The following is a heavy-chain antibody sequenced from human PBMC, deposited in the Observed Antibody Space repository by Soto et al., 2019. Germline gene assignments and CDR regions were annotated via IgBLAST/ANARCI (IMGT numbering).Heavy chain of an antibody. D-gene: IGHD3-3*01. CDR1: GFTFSSYS. CDR3: ARGYYDFWSGYPPSFYYYYYMDV. Sequence: GGSLRLXCAASGFTFSSYSMNWVRQAPGKGLEWVSSISSSSSYIYYADSVKGRFTISRDNAKNSLYLQMNSLRAEDTAVYYCARGYYDFWSGYPPSFYYYYYMDVWGKGTTVTVSS. J-gene: IGHJ6*03. CDR2: ISSSSSYI. V-gene: IGHV3-21*01.